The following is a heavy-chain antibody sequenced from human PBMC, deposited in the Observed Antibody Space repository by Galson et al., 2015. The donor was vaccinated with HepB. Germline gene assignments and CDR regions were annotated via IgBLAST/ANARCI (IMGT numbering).Heavy chain of an antibody. D-gene: IGHD5-18*01. Sequence: SLRLSCAASGFTFSSYAMHWVRQAPGKGLEWVAVISYDGSNKYYADSVKGRFTISRDNSKNTLYLQMNSLRAEDTAVYYCAREVDTAGPGYGMDVWGQGTTVTVSS. CDR2: ISYDGSNK. CDR3: AREVDTAGPGYGMDV. V-gene: IGHV3-30-3*01. J-gene: IGHJ6*02. CDR1: GFTFSSYA.